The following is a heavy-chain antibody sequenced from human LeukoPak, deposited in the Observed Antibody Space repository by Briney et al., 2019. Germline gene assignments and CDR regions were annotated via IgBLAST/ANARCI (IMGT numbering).Heavy chain of an antibody. D-gene: IGHD2-15*01. CDR3: ARDSTQPGPVVVAATYAGFVS. J-gene: IGHJ4*02. Sequence: GGSLRLSCAASGFTFGDYGMSWVRQAPGKGVEWVSGTNWNGGSTGYADSVKGRFTISRDNAKNSLYLQMNSLRAEDTALYCCARDSTQPGPVVVAATYAGFVSWGQGTLVTVSS. CDR1: GFTFGDYG. V-gene: IGHV3-20*04. CDR2: TNWNGGST.